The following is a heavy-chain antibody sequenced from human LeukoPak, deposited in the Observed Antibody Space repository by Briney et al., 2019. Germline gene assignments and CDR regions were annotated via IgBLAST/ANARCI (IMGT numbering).Heavy chain of an antibody. CDR2: ISHSGST. Sequence: SETLSLTCSVAGYSISSGYYWGWIRQPPGKGLEWIGSISHSGSTYYNPSLKSRVTISVDTSKNHFSLKLSSVTAADTAVYYCARDSGYYDFWSGYFLSATPGGGFDPWGQGTLVTVSS. J-gene: IGHJ5*02. CDR3: ARDSGYYDFWSGYFLSATPGGGFDP. CDR1: GYSISSGYY. D-gene: IGHD3-3*01. V-gene: IGHV4-38-2*02.